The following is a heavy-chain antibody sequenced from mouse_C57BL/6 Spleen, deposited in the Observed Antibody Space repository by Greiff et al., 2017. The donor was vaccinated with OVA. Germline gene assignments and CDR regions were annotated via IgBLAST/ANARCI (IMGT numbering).Heavy chain of an antibody. J-gene: IGHJ2*01. CDR2: IHPTSGST. D-gene: IGHD2-3*01. Sequence: QVQLQQPGAELVKPGASVKLSCKASGYTFTSYWMHWVKQRPGQGLEWIGMIHPTSGSTNYNEKFKSKATLTVDKSSSTAYMQLSSLTSEDSAVYYCARWLLNYFDYWGQGTTLTVSS. V-gene: IGHV1-64*01. CDR1: GYTFTSYW. CDR3: ARWLLNYFDY.